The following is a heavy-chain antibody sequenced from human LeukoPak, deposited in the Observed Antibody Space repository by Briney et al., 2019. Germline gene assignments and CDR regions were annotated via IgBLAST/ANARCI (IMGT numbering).Heavy chain of an antibody. Sequence: MPSETLSLTCNVSGGSISTTNYYWGWIRQPPGKGLEWLGNIHYSGSTYYNPSLKSRVTISVDTSKNEFSLKLSSVTAADTAVYYCATRGRARDYWGQGTLVTVSS. D-gene: IGHD3-10*01. V-gene: IGHV4-39*01. CDR3: ATRGRARDY. CDR1: GGSISTTNYY. CDR2: IHYSGST. J-gene: IGHJ4*02.